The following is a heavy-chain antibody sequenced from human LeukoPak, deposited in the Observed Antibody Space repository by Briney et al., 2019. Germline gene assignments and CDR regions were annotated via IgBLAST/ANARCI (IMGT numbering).Heavy chain of an antibody. Sequence: PSETLSLTCAVYGGSFSGYSWNWIRQPPGKGLEWIGEINHSGGTNYNPSLKSRVTISVDTSKNQFSLKLSSVTAADTAVYYCARGRNTYYYDSSGYYWGQGTLVTVSS. CDR1: GGSFSGYS. V-gene: IGHV4-34*01. CDR2: INHSGGT. CDR3: ARGRNTYYYDSSGYY. D-gene: IGHD3-22*01. J-gene: IGHJ4*02.